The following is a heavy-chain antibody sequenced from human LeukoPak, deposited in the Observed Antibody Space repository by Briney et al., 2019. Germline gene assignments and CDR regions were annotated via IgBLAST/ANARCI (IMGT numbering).Heavy chain of an antibody. CDR3: ARGGYDFWSGTNPSDY. D-gene: IGHD3-3*01. J-gene: IGHJ4*02. CDR1: GYTFTSYY. V-gene: IGHV1-46*01. CDR2: INPSGGST. Sequence: GASVKVSCKASGYTFTSYYMHWVRQAPGQGLEWMGIINPSGGSTSYAQKLQGRVTMTTDTSTSTAYMELRSLRSDDTAVYYCARGGYDFWSGTNPSDYWGQGTLVTVSS.